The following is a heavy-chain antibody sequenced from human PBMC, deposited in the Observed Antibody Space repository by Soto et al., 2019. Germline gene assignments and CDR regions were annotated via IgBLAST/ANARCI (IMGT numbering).Heavy chain of an antibody. CDR3: ASSLPYDCLRGSYRHTATHD. V-gene: IGHV3-30*03. Sequence: GGSLRLSCAASGLAFSDCGMHWVRQAPGKGLEWVAIISGDGSRNFYADSVQGRFTISRDNSNNMLYLQMNSLRAEDTAVYYCASSLPYDCLRGSYRHTATHDWGQGTLVT. CDR2: ISGDGSRN. J-gene: IGHJ4*02. D-gene: IGHD3-16*02. CDR1: GLAFSDCG.